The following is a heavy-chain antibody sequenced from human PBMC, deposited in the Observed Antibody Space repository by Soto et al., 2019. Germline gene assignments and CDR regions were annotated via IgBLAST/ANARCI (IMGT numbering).Heavy chain of an antibody. Sequence: GGSLRLSCAASGFTFSSYGMHWVRQAPGKGLEWVAVISYDGSNKYYADSVKGRFTISRDNSKNTLYLQMNSLRAEDTAVYYCARRFYSGTPLYYYGMDVWGQGTTITV. CDR2: ISYDGSNK. CDR3: ARRFYSGTPLYYYGMDV. V-gene: IGHV3-30*03. J-gene: IGHJ6*02. CDR1: GFTFSSYG. D-gene: IGHD1-26*01.